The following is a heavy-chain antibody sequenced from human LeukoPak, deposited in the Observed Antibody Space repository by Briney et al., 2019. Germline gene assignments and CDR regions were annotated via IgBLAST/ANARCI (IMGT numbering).Heavy chain of an antibody. CDR3: ARSYIAAAGTRWFDP. CDR1: GFTFSSYA. V-gene: IGHV3-30-3*01. Sequence: PGGSLRLSCAASGFTFSSYAMHWVRQAPGKGLEWVAVISYDGSNKYYADSVKGRFTISRDNSKNTLYLQMNSLRAEDTAVYYCARSYIAAAGTRWFDPWGQGTLVTVSS. J-gene: IGHJ5*02. CDR2: ISYDGSNK. D-gene: IGHD6-13*01.